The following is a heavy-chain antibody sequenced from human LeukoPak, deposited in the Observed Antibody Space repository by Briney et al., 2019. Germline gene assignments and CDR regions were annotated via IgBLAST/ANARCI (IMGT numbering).Heavy chain of an antibody. CDR2: IYYSGST. CDR3: ARPYSSGWYGIDY. V-gene: IGHV4-39*01. D-gene: IGHD6-19*01. J-gene: IGHJ4*02. Sequence: SETLSLTCTVSGGSISSSSYYWGWIRQSPGKGLEWIGSIYYSGSTYYNPSLKSRVTISVDTSKNQFSLKLSSVTAADTAVYYCARPYSSGWYGIDYWGQGTLVTVSS. CDR1: GGSISSSSYY.